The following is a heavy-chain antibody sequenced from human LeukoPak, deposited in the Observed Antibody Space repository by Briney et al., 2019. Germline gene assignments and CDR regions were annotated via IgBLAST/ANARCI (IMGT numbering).Heavy chain of an antibody. CDR1: GFTFSSYG. Sequence: GGSLRLSCAASGFTFSSYGMHWVRQAPGKGLEWVAVISYDGSNKYYADSVKGRFTISRDNSKNTLYLQMNSLRAEDTAVYYCAKDSLRGDCLDYWGQGTLVTVSS. V-gene: IGHV3-30*18. J-gene: IGHJ4*02. CDR2: ISYDGSNK. D-gene: IGHD2-21*02. CDR3: AKDSLRGDCLDY.